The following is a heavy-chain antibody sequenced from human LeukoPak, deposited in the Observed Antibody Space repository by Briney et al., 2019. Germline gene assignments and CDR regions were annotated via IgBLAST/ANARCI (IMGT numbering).Heavy chain of an antibody. Sequence: PSETLSLTCTVSGGSISSSSYYWGWIRQPPGKGLEWIGSIYYSGNTYYNPSLKSRVTISVDTSKNQFSLKLSSVTAADTAVYYCARPRQGDNYFDYWGQGTLVTVSS. D-gene: IGHD2-21*02. CDR1: GGSISSSSYY. CDR3: ARPRQGDNYFDY. V-gene: IGHV4-39*01. J-gene: IGHJ4*02. CDR2: IYYSGNT.